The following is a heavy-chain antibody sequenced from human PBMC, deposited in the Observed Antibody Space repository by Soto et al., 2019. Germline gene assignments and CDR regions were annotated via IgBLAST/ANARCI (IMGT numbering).Heavy chain of an antibody. CDR3: AKEGGGTTVSTLERGREYYYYYDMDV. V-gene: IGHV3-23*01. CDR1: GFTFSSYA. CDR2: ISGSGGST. Sequence: EVQLLESGGGLVQPGGSLRLSCAASGFTFSSYAMSWVRQAPGKGLEWVSAISGSGGSTYYADSVKGRFTISRDNSKNTLYLQMNSLRAEDTAVYYSAKEGGGTTVSTLERGREYYYYYDMDVGGKGTTVTVSS. D-gene: IGHD4-4*01. J-gene: IGHJ6*03.